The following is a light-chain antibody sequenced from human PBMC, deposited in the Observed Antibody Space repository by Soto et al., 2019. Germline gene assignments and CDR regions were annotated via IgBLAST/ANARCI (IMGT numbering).Light chain of an antibody. CDR3: ETWDSNTHTV. CDR1: SGHSSYI. Sequence: QLVLTQSSSASASLGSSVTLTCTLSSGHSSYIIAWHQQQPGKAPRYLMKLEGSGSYNKGSGVPDRLSGSSSGADRYLTIAHLQVEDEDDYYCETWDSNTHTVFGGGTKLTV. CDR2: LEGSGSY. J-gene: IGLJ3*02. V-gene: IGLV4-60*02.